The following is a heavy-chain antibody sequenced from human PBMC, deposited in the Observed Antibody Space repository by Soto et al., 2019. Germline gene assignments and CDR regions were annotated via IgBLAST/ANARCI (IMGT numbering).Heavy chain of an antibody. CDR2: IYYSGST. Sequence: PSETLSLTCTVSGGSLSSYYWTWIRQPPGKGLEWIGYIYYSGSTNYNPSLKSRVTISVDKSKNQFSLKLSSVTAADTAVYYCARVSGSYYYGMDVWGQGTTVTVSS. V-gene: IGHV4-59*12. J-gene: IGHJ6*02. CDR1: GGSLSSYY. D-gene: IGHD1-26*01. CDR3: ARVSGSYYYGMDV.